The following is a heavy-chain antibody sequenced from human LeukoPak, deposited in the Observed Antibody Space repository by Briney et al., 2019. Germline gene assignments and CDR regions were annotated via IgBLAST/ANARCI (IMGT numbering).Heavy chain of an antibody. D-gene: IGHD6-6*01. CDR1: GGTFSSYA. Sequence: SVKVSCKASGGTFSSYAISWVRPAPGQGLEWMGGIIPIFGTANYAQKFQGRVTITADESTSTAYMELSSLRSEDTAVYYCARPYRRSSYYYGMDVWGQGTTVTVSS. CDR2: IIPIFGTA. V-gene: IGHV1-69*13. J-gene: IGHJ6*02. CDR3: ARPYRRSSYYYGMDV.